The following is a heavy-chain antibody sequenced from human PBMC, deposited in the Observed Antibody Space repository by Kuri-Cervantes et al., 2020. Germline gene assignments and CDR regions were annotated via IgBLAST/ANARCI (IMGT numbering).Heavy chain of an antibody. CDR2: ISAYNGNT. V-gene: IGHV1-18*01. D-gene: IGHD3-10*02. Sequence: ASVKVSCKASGYTFTSYAMHWVRQAPGQRLEWMGWISAYNGNTNYARKLQGRVTMTTDTSTSTAYMELRSLRSDDTAVYYCAREMFPDAFDIWGQGTMVTVSS. CDR1: GYTFTSYA. CDR3: AREMFPDAFDI. J-gene: IGHJ3*02.